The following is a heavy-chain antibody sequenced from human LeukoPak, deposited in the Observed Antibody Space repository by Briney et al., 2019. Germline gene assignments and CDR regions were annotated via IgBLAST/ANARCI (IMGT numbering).Heavy chain of an antibody. D-gene: IGHD1-26*01. CDR3: AKDSGRHTPQDY. CDR1: GFTFGNNG. CDR2: IRYDNNNK. Sequence: GGSLRLSCTPSGFTFGNNGMHWVRQAPGKGLEWMALIRYDNNNKYYADSVKGRFTISRDNSKNTLYLQMNSLRAEDTAVYYCAKDSGRHTPQDYWGQGTLVTVSS. J-gene: IGHJ4*02. V-gene: IGHV3-30*02.